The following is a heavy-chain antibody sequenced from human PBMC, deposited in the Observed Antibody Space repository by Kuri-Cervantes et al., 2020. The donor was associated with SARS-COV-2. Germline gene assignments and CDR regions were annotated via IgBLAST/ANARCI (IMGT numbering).Heavy chain of an antibody. CDR3: ARGGSVDGVMVAAADY. CDR1: GESFSGHY. V-gene: IGHV4-34*01. CDR2: INHVGST. Sequence: SETLSLTCAVYGESFSGHYWSWIRQPPGKGLEWIGEINHVGSTKYNPSLKSRVIVSVDTSKNQFSLNLTSVTAADTGLYYCARGGSVDGVMVAAADYWGQGTWFTVSS. J-gene: IGHJ4*02. D-gene: IGHD2-15*01.